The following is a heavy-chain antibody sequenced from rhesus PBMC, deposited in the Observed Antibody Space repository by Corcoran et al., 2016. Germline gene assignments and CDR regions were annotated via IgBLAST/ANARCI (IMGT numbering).Heavy chain of an antibody. CDR2: ILTNTGAT. CDR1: GTFISRVY. D-gene: IGHD6-25*01. V-gene: IGHV4-81*01. J-gene: IGHJ4*01. Sequence: QVQLQESGPGLVKPSATLSLTCAVSGTFISRVYWPWIRQPPGQGQGWVGRILTNTGATDNNPSLKSRVIISSDTSKNQFSLKLTSMTAADTAVYFCARVRWAGSGSWNDYFDPWGQGVLVTVSS. CDR3: ARVRWAGSGSWNDYFDP.